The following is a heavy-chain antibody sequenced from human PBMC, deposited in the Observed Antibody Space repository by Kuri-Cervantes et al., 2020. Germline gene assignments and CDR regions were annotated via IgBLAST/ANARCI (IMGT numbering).Heavy chain of an antibody. CDR1: GGTFSSYT. J-gene: IGHJ3*02. V-gene: IGHV1-69*04. CDR3: AREYFIRAEDAFDI. CDR2: IIPILGIA. Sequence: SVKVSCKASGGTFSSYTISWVRQAPGQGLEWMGRIIPILGIANYAQKFQGRVTITADKSTSTAYMELSSLRSEDTAVYYCAREYFIRAEDAFDIWGQGTMVTVSS. D-gene: IGHD3-10*01.